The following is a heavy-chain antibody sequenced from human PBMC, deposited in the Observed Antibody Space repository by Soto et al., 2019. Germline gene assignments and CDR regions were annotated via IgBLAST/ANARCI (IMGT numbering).Heavy chain of an antibody. V-gene: IGHV5-10-1*01. CDR3: ARLQYYYDSSGRWVMFLDY. CDR2: IDPSDSYT. D-gene: IGHD3-22*01. Sequence: GESLKISCEGSGYSFTRYWFSWVRQMPGKGLEWMGRIDPSDSYTNYSPSFQGHVTISADKSISTAYLQWSSLKASDTAMYYCARLQYYYDSSGRWVMFLDYWGQGTLVTVSS. J-gene: IGHJ4*02. CDR1: GYSFTRYW.